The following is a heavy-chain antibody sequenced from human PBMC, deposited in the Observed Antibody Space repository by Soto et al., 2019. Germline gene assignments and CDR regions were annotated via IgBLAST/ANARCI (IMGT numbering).Heavy chain of an antibody. V-gene: IGHV1-58*01. CDR3: AAGGLNKRWLKFVRPFDY. Sequence: AVHVSCQASGFTFTSSAVQRVRQARGQRLEGIGWIVVGSGNTNYAQKFQERVTITRDMSTSTAYMELSSLRSEDTAVYYCAAGGLNKRWLKFVRPFDYWGQGTLVTVSS. J-gene: IGHJ4*02. D-gene: IGHD5-12*01. CDR2: IVVGSGNT. CDR1: GFTFTSSA.